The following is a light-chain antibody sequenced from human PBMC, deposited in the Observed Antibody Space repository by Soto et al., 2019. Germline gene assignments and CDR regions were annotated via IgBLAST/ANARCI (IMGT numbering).Light chain of an antibody. J-gene: IGLJ2*01. V-gene: IGLV4-60*02. CDR2: LEVSGSY. Sequence: QLVLTQSSSASASLGSSVKLTCTLSSGHSSYIIAWHQQQPGKAPRYLMKLEVSGSYNKGSGVPDRFSGSSSGADRYLNISNLRFEDEADYYCETWGNTILVFGGGTKVTVL. CDR3: ETWGNTILV. CDR1: SGHSSYI.